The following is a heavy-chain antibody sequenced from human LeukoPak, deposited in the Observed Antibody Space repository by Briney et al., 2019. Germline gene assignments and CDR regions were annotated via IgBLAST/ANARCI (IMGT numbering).Heavy chain of an antibody. V-gene: IGHV3-23*01. Sequence: PGGSLRLSCAASGFTFSSYAMSWVRQAPGKGLEWVSGISGSGSSTNYADSVKGRFTISRDNSKNTLYLQMSSLRAEDTALFYCTKDSRYSGNYKAFDNWGPGTMVTVSS. D-gene: IGHD1-26*01. CDR3: TKDSRYSGNYKAFDN. CDR1: GFTFSSYA. J-gene: IGHJ3*02. CDR2: ISGSGSST.